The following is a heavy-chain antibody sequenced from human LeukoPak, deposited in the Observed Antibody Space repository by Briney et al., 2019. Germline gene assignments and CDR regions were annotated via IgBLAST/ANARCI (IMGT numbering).Heavy chain of an antibody. Sequence: PGGSLRLSCAASGFTFSSYWMSWVRQAPGKGLEWVANIKQDGSEKYYVDSVKGRFTISRDNAKNSLYLQMNSLRAEDTAVYYCAKGRVDGDYYFDYWGQGTLVTVSS. D-gene: IGHD4-17*01. CDR3: AKGRVDGDYYFDY. J-gene: IGHJ4*02. CDR1: GFTFSSYW. CDR2: IKQDGSEK. V-gene: IGHV3-7*03.